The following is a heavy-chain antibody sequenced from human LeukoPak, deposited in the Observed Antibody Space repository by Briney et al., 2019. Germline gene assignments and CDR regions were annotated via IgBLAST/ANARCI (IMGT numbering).Heavy chain of an antibody. V-gene: IGHV3-72*01. CDR3: TRDSPMVRGVPFLYYYYYYMDV. J-gene: IGHJ6*03. Sequence: GGSLRLSCAASGFTFSDHYMDWVRQAPGKGLEWVGRSRNKGNTYTTEYAASVKGRFTISRDDSKSIAYLQMNSLKTEDTAVYYCTRDSPMVRGVPFLYYYYYYMDVWGKGTTVTISS. CDR1: GFTFSDHY. D-gene: IGHD3-10*01. CDR2: SRNKGNTYTT.